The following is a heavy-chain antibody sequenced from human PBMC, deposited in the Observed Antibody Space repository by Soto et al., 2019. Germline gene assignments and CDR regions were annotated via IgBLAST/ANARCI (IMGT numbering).Heavy chain of an antibody. V-gene: IGHV1-3*01. CDR3: ASASDYYDSSGYSDDFDI. D-gene: IGHD3-22*01. J-gene: IGHJ3*02. CDR1: GYTFTSYA. Sequence: ASVKVSCKASGYTFTSYAMHWVRQAPGQRLEWMGWINAGNGNTKYSQKFQGRVTITRDTSASTAYMELSSLRSEDTAVYYCASASDYYDSSGYSDDFDIWGQGTMVTVS. CDR2: INAGNGNT.